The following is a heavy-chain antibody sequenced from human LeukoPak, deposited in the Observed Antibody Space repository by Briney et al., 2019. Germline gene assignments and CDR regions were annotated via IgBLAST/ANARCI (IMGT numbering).Heavy chain of an antibody. CDR1: GGSISSGGYS. Sequence: SQTLSLTCAVSGGSISSGGYSWSWIRQPPEKGLEWIGYIYHSGSTYYNPSLKSRVTISVDRSKNQFSLKLSSVTAADTAVYYCARSHLDYYDSSGYWGYYFDYWGQGTLVTVSS. J-gene: IGHJ4*02. CDR3: ARSHLDYYDSSGYWGYYFDY. CDR2: IYHSGST. V-gene: IGHV4-30-2*01. D-gene: IGHD3-22*01.